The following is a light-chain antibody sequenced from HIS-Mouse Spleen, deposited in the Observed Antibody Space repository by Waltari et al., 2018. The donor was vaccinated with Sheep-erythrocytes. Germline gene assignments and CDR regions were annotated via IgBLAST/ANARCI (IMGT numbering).Light chain of an antibody. J-gene: IGLJ3*02. V-gene: IGLV2-23*01. CDR3: CSYAGSFWV. Sequence: QSALTQPASVSGSPGQSITISCTGTSSDVGSYNLVSWYQQHPGKAPKLMIYEGSKRPSGVSKRFSGSKSGNTASLTISGLQAEDEADYYCCSYAGSFWVFGGGTKLTVL. CDR2: EGS. CDR1: SSDVGSYNL.